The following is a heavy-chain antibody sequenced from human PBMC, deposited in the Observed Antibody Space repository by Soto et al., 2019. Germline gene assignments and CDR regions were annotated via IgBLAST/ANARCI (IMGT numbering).Heavy chain of an antibody. CDR3: AKDLYGDFDY. D-gene: IGHD3-10*01. CDR2: ISGSGTTT. V-gene: IGHV3-23*01. J-gene: IGHJ4*02. CDR1: GFIFDNYA. Sequence: GGSLRLSCAASGFIFDNYAMTWVRQAPGKGLEWVSTISGSGTTTYYADSVKGRFTISRDNSKSTLYLQMNSVSAEDTALYYCAKDLYGDFDYWGQGTLVTVSS.